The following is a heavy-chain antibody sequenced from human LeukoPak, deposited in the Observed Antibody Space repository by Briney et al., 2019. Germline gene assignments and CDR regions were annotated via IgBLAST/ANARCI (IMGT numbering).Heavy chain of an antibody. D-gene: IGHD2-8*01. CDR3: VRRGVSAEWFDP. J-gene: IGHJ5*02. Sequence: GESLKISCKGSGYTFSNYWIGWLRQMPGKGLEWMGIIYPGDSDTRYSPSFQGQVTISADKSISTAYLQWSSLKASDSAIYYCVRRGVSAEWFDPWGQGTLVTVSS. CDR2: IYPGDSDT. CDR1: GYTFSNYW. V-gene: IGHV5-51*01.